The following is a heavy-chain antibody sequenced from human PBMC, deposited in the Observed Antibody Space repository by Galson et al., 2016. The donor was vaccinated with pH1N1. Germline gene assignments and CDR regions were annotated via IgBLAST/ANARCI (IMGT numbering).Heavy chain of an antibody. CDR3: ARELARQHDS. J-gene: IGHJ4*02. Sequence: SVKVSCKASGYIFTSYYIHWVRQAPGQGLEWLGVIDPRGGGTTYAPKFQGRVTMTSDTSTNTVSMELSSLKSDDTAVYSCARELARQHDSWGQGTLVTVSS. V-gene: IGHV1-46*01. CDR2: IDPRGGGT. D-gene: IGHD6-13*01. CDR1: GYIFTSYY.